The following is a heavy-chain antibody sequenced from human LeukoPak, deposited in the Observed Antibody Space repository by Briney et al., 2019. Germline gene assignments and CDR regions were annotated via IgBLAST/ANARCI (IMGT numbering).Heavy chain of an antibody. D-gene: IGHD6-19*01. V-gene: IGHV3-21*01. J-gene: IGHJ4*02. CDR1: GFTFSSYS. Sequence: PGGSLRLSCAASGFTFSSYSMNWVRQAPGKGLEWASSISSSSSYIYYADSVKGRFTISRDNAKNSLYLQMNSLRAEDTAVYYCATGRIAVADSFDYWGQGTLVTVSS. CDR2: ISSSSSYI. CDR3: ATGRIAVADSFDY.